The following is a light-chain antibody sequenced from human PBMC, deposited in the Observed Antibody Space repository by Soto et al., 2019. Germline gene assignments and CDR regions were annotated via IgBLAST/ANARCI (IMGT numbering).Light chain of an antibody. V-gene: IGKV3-20*01. CDR1: QSVSSSY. Sequence: EIVLTQSPGTLSLSPGERATLSCRASQSVSSSYLAWYQQKPGQAPRLLIYGESSRATVIPDRFSGSGSGTDFTLTITRLEPEDCALYYYEQDGSSSLSFGTGNKVDIE. CDR2: GES. CDR3: EQDGSSSLS. J-gene: IGKJ3*01.